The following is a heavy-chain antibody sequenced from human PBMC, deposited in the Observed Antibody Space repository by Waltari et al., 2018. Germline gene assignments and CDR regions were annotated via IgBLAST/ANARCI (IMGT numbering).Heavy chain of an antibody. CDR1: GGSISRGGYY. CDR3: ARVRPGDRGKAFDI. V-gene: IGHV4-31*03. Sequence: QVQLQESGPGLVKPSQTLSLTCPVSGGSISRGGYYWSWLRQHPGKGLEWIGSIYYSGRTYYNPSLKSRVTISVDTSKNQFSLKLSSVTAADTAVYYCARVRPGDRGKAFDIWGQGTMVTVSS. CDR2: IYYSGRT. D-gene: IGHD3-16*01. J-gene: IGHJ3*02.